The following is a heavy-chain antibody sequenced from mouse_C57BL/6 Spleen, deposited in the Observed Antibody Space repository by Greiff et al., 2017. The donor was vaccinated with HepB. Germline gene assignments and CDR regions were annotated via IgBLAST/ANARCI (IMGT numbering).Heavy chain of an antibody. Sequence: QVQLQQPGAELVMPGASVKLSCKASGYTFTSYWMHWVKQRPGQGLEWIGEIDPSDSYTNYNQKFKGKSTLTVDKSSSTAYMQLSSLTSEDSAVYYCATITTVVADYFDYWGQGTTLTVSS. CDR3: ATITTVVADYFDY. CDR1: GYTFTSYW. CDR2: IDPSDSYT. J-gene: IGHJ2*01. D-gene: IGHD1-1*01. V-gene: IGHV1-69*01.